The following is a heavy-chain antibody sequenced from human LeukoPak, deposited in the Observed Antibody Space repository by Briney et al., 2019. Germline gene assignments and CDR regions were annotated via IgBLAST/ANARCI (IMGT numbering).Heavy chain of an antibody. D-gene: IGHD3-3*01. Sequence: GASVRVSCKASGYTFTSYGISWVRQAPGQGLEWMGWISAYDGNTNYAQKLQGRVTMTTDTSTSTAYMELRSLRSDDTAVYYCARGKRYDFWSGYYHVDDSNYFDYWGQGTLVTVSS. CDR1: GYTFTSYG. CDR2: ISAYDGNT. V-gene: IGHV1-18*01. J-gene: IGHJ4*02. CDR3: ARGKRYDFWSGYYHVDDSNYFDY.